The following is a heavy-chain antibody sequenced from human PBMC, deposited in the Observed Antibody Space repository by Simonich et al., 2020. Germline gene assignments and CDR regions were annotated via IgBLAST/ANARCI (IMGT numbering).Heavy chain of an antibody. CDR2: IYHRGSN. CDR3: ARVGYSNYYYYGMDV. V-gene: IGHV4-38-2*01. CDR1: GYSISSGYY. J-gene: IGHJ6*02. D-gene: IGHD6-13*01. Sequence: QVQLQESGPGLVKPSETLSLTCAVSGYSISSGYYWSWIRQPPGKGLEWIGSIYHRGSNHSNPSLKSRVTISVDTSKHQFSLKLSSVTAADTAVYYCARVGYSNYYYYGMDVWGQGTTVTVSS.